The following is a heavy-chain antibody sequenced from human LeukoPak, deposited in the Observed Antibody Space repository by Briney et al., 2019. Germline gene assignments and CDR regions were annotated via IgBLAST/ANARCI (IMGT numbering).Heavy chain of an antibody. D-gene: IGHD3-10*01. CDR2: ISGSGGST. CDR1: GFTFSSYA. V-gene: IGHV3-23*01. CDR3: AKDIIKFGADPSDNWFDP. Sequence: PGGSLRLSCAASGFTFSSYAMSWVRQAPGKGLEWVSAISGSGGSTYYADSVKGRFTISRDNSKNTLYLQMNSLRAEDTAVYYCAKDIIKFGADPSDNWFDPWGQGTLVTVSS. J-gene: IGHJ5*02.